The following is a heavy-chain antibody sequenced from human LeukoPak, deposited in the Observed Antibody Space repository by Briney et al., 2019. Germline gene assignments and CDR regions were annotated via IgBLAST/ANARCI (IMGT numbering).Heavy chain of an antibody. Sequence: PGGSLRLSCAASGFTFSTYGMHWVRQAPGKGLEWVANIKQDGSEKYYVDSVKGRFTISRDNAKNSLYLQMNSLRAEDTAVYYCARGQKGMIVADDAFDIWGQGTMVTVSS. CDR2: IKQDGSEK. CDR3: ARGQKGMIVADDAFDI. CDR1: GFTFSTYG. J-gene: IGHJ3*02. V-gene: IGHV3-7*01. D-gene: IGHD3-22*01.